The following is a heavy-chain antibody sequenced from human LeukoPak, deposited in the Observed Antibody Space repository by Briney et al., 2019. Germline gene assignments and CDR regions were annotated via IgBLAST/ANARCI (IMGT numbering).Heavy chain of an antibody. Sequence: GGSLRLSCAASGFTFSSYWMHWVRQAPGKGLVWVSAISGSGGSTYYADSVKGRFTISRDNSKNTLYLQMNSLRAEDTAVYYCAKPRGSYSRVGDAFDIWGQGTMVTVSS. V-gene: IGHV3-23*01. CDR2: ISGSGGST. J-gene: IGHJ3*02. CDR1: GFTFSSYW. D-gene: IGHD1-26*01. CDR3: AKPRGSYSRVGDAFDI.